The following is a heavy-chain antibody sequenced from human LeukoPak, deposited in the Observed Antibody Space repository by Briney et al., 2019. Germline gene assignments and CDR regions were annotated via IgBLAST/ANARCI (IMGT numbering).Heavy chain of an antibody. J-gene: IGHJ6*03. CDR2: IYSGGST. Sequence: PGGSLRLSCAASGFTVSSNYMSWVRQAPGKGLEWVSVIYSGGSTYYADSVKGRFTISRDNSKNTLYLQMNSLRAEDTAVYYCAGAARNYYYYYMDVWGKGTTVTASS. D-gene: IGHD6-6*01. CDR1: GFTVSSNY. CDR3: AGAARNYYYYYMDV. V-gene: IGHV3-66*02.